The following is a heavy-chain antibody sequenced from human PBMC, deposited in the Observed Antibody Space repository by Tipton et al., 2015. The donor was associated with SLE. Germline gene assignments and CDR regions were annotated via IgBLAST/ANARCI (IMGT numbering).Heavy chain of an antibody. J-gene: IGHJ4*02. D-gene: IGHD2-21*01. Sequence: TLSLTCTVSGGSISSGSDYWSWIRQPAGKGLEWIGHMYSSGYTLYNPSLKSRVSISVDTSKSQFSLKLTSVTAADTAIYYCARDRSTSGYSFDYWGQGTLVTVSS. CDR3: ARDRSTSGYSFDY. CDR2: MYSSGYT. CDR1: GGSISSGSDY. V-gene: IGHV4-61*09.